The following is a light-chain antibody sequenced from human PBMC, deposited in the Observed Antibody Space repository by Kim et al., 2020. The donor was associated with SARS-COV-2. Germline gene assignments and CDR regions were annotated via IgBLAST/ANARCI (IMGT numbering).Light chain of an antibody. V-gene: IGLV3-25*03. CDR3: QSADSSGTWV. Sequence: YELTQPPSVSVSPGQTARITCSGDALPKQYAYWYQQKPGQAPVLVIYKDSERPSGIPERFSGSSSGTTVTLTISGVQAEDEADYYCQSADSSGTWVFGGGTKVTVL. CDR1: ALPKQY. J-gene: IGLJ3*02. CDR2: KDS.